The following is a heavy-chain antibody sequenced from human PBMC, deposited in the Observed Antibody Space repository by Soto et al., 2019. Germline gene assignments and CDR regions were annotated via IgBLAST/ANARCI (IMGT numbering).Heavy chain of an antibody. CDR1: GFTFSSYA. J-gene: IGHJ6*03. Sequence: GGSLRLSCAASGFTFSSYAMSWVRQAPGKGLEWVSAISGSGGSTYYADSVKGRFTISRDNSKNTLYLQMNSLRAEDTAVYYCAKDRGSGWSHYYYYYMDVWGKGTTVTVSS. CDR3: AKDRGSGWSHYYYYYMDV. D-gene: IGHD6-19*01. V-gene: IGHV3-23*01. CDR2: ISGSGGST.